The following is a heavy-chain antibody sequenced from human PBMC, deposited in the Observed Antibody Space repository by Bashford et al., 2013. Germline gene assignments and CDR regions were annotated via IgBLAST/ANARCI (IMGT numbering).Heavy chain of an antibody. J-gene: IGHJ4*02. D-gene: IGHD3-10*01. CDR2: IYYSGNT. Sequence: SETLSLTCTVSGGSISSGGFYWSWIRQHPGKGLEWIGYIYYSGNTHNNPSLKNRVTISLDASKKHFSLELRSVTAADTAVYYCARGSNYYGSSALGFLDHWGQGTRVTVSS. V-gene: IGHV4-31*03. CDR3: ARGSNYYGSSALGFLDH. CDR1: GGSISSGGFY.